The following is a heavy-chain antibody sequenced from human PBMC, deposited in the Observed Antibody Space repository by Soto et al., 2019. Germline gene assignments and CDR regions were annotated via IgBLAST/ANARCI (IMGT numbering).Heavy chain of an antibody. CDR2: MYFGGSF. CDR1: GDSVSSGY. V-gene: IGHV4-59*02. Sequence: SETLSLTCNVSGDSVSSGYWSWIRQPPGKGLEWIGFMYFGGSFNYNPSLASRVTISVETSKNQFSMKMTSVTAADTAVYYCAVHRATPGVDLSNWFGPWGQGSLVTVSS. D-gene: IGHD3-10*01. J-gene: IGHJ5*02. CDR3: AVHRATPGVDLSNWFGP.